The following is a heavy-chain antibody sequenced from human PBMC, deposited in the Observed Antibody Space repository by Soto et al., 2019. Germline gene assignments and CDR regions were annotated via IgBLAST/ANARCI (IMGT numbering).Heavy chain of an antibody. CDR2: IYYSGST. CDR3: ARTTVLRYFDWWGYYYYGMDV. V-gene: IGHV4-39*01. Sequence: PSETLSLTCTFSGGSIISSSYYWGWIRQPPGKGLEWIGSIYYSGSTYYNPSLKSRVTISVDTSKNQFSLKLSSVTAADTAVYYCARTTVLRYFDWWGYYYYGMDVWGQGTTVTVSS. D-gene: IGHD3-9*01. J-gene: IGHJ6*02. CDR1: GGSIISSSYY.